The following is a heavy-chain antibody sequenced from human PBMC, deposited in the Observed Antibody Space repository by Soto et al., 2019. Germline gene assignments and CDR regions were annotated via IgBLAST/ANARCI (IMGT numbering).Heavy chain of an antibody. Sequence: EVQLVESGGGLVQPGGSLRLSCAASGCTFSSYSMNWVRQAPGKGLEWVSYISSSSSTIYYADSVKGRFTISRDNAKNSLYLQMNSLRDEDTAVYYCARELVSMVRGVIIGTYYYYGMDVWGQGTTVTVSS. CDR1: GCTFSSYS. CDR3: ARELVSMVRGVIIGTYYYYGMDV. V-gene: IGHV3-48*02. CDR2: ISSSSSTI. D-gene: IGHD3-10*01. J-gene: IGHJ6*02.